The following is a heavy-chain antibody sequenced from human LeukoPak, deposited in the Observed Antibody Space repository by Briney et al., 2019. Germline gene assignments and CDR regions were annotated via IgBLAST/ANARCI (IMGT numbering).Heavy chain of an antibody. CDR2: INPSGGST. CDR3: ARATAAGRRVDY. J-gene: IGHJ4*02. Sequence: GASVEVSCKASGYTFTSYYMHWVRQAPGQGLEWMAIINPSGGSTTYAQKFQGRVTMTRDTSTSTVYMELSSLRSEDTAVYYCARATAAGRRVDYWGQGTLVTVSS. CDR1: GYTFTSYY. V-gene: IGHV1-46*01. D-gene: IGHD6-13*01.